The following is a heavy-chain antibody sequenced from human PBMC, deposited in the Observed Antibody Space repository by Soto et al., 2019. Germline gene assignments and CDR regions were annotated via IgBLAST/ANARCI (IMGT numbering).Heavy chain of an antibody. J-gene: IGHJ4*02. CDR1: GESFSGYY. V-gene: IGHV4-34*01. CDR3: ARGDYSLAGTIDY. CDR2: INHSGSI. Sequence: QVQLQQWGAGLLKPSETLSLTCAVYGESFSGYYWTWIRQPPGRGLEWIGEINHSGSINYNPSLKSRLTISVDTSKNQFSLKLDSVTAADTALYYCARGDYSLAGTIDYWGQGTLVTVSS. D-gene: IGHD6-13*01.